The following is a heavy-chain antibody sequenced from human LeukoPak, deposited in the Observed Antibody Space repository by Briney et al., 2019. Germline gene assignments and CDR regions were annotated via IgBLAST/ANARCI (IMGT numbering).Heavy chain of an antibody. J-gene: IGHJ4*02. CDR3: AKGGSSWSYYFDY. Sequence: GGSLRPSCAASRFTFSNYAMTWVRQTPGKGLEWVSAISASAGTTYYADSVKGRFTISRDSSKNTLYLQMNSLRVDDTALYYCAKGGSSWSYYFDYWGQGTLVTVSS. CDR1: RFTFSNYA. V-gene: IGHV3-23*01. CDR2: ISASAGTT. D-gene: IGHD6-13*01.